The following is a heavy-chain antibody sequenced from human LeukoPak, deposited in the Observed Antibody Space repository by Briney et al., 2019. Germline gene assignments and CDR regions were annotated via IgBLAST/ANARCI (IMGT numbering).Heavy chain of an antibody. CDR2: IYYSGST. J-gene: IGHJ3*02. CDR1: GGSISSYY. D-gene: IGHD4-23*01. CDR3: ARWESLRGSRIFDI. V-gene: IGHV4-59*01. Sequence: TSETLSLTCTVSGGSISSYYWSWIRQPPGKGLEWIGYIYYSGSTNYNPSLKSRATISLDTSKNQFSLKLSSVTAADTAVYYCARWESLRGSRIFDIWGQGTMVTVSS.